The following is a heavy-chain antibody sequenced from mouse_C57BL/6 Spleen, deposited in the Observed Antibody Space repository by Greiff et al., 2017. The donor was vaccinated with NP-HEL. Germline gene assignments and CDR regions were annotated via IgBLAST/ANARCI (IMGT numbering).Heavy chain of an antibody. CDR3: ARWDYTLDY. CDR1: GYAFTNYL. V-gene: IGHV1-54*01. J-gene: IGHJ2*01. CDR2: INPGSGGT. D-gene: IGHD2-12*01. Sequence: QVQLKQSGAELVRPGTSVKVSCKASGYAFTNYLIEWVKQRPGQGLEWIGVINPGSGGTNYNEKFKGKATLTADKSSSTAYMQLSSLTSEDSAVYFCARWDYTLDYWGQGTTLTVSS.